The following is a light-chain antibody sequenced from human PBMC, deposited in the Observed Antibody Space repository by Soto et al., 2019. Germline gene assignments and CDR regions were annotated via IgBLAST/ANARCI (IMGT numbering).Light chain of an antibody. J-gene: IGKJ1*01. CDR3: QQYGSSPRT. Sequence: EKVLKQSPATPSFSPGERATLSCRARQSVSSYLAWYQQKPGRAARFLIYGTSSRATGIPDRFSGSGSGTDFTLTISRLEPEDFAVYYCQQYGSSPRTFGQGTKVDIK. V-gene: IGKV3-20*01. CDR2: GTS. CDR1: QSVSSY.